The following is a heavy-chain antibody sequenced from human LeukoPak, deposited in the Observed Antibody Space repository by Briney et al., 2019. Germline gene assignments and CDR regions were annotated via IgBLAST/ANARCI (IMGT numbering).Heavy chain of an antibody. CDR3: ARGGGSWYYDSSGHDAFDI. CDR2: IYTSGST. Sequence: PSETLSLTCPVSGGSISSYYWSWIRQPAGKGLEWTGRIYTSGSTNYNPSLKSRVTMSVDTSKNQFSLKLSSVTAADTAVYYCARGGGSWYYDSSGHDAFDIWGQGTMVTVSS. J-gene: IGHJ3*02. D-gene: IGHD3-22*01. V-gene: IGHV4-4*07. CDR1: GGSISSYY.